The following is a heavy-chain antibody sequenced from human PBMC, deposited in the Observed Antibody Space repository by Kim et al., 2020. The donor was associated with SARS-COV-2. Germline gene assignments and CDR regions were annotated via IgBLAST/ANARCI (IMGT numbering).Heavy chain of an antibody. J-gene: IGHJ4*02. D-gene: IGHD3-10*01. V-gene: IGHV3-53*01. Sequence: ADSVKGRFTISRDNSRNTLNLQMNSLRAEDTAVYNCARVGYGSGSYYIDYWGQGTLVTVSS. CDR3: ARVGYGSGSYYIDY.